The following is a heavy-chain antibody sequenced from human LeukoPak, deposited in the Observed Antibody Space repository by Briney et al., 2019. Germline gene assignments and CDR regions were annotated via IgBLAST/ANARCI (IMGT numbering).Heavy chain of an antibody. J-gene: IGHJ5*02. CDR3: ARENQQWLVGANWFDP. CDR2: ISYDGSNK. CDR1: GFTFSGYA. D-gene: IGHD6-19*01. V-gene: IGHV3-30*04. Sequence: QPGGSLRLSCAASGFTFSGYAMHWVRQAPGKGLEWVAVISYDGSNKYYADSVKGRFTISRDNSKNTLYLQMNSLRAEDTAVYYCARENQQWLVGANWFDPWGQGTLVTVSS.